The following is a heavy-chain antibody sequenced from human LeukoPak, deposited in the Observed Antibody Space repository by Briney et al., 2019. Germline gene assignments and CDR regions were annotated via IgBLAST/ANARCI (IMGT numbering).Heavy chain of an antibody. CDR2: IIPILGIA. Sequence: ASVKVSCKASGYTFTSYGISWVRQAPGQGLEWMGRIIPILGIANYAQKFQGRVTITADKSTSTAYMELSSLRSEDTAVYYCARARGSYYVGYYFDYWGQGTLVTVSS. CDR3: ARARGSYYVGYYFDY. J-gene: IGHJ4*02. CDR1: GYTFTSYG. D-gene: IGHD1-26*01. V-gene: IGHV1-69*04.